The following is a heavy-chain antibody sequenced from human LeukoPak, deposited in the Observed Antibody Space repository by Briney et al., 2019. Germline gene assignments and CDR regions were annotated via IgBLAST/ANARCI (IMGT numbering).Heavy chain of an antibody. CDR2: IYHSGRT. CDR3: ASSGYGDYGRFDY. CDR1: GGSISSGGYS. V-gene: IGHV4-30-2*01. D-gene: IGHD4-17*01. J-gene: IGHJ4*02. Sequence: SQTLSLTCAVSGGSISSGGYSWSWIRQPPGKGLEWVGYIYHSGRTYYNTSLKSRVTISVDRSKNRFSLKLSSVTAADTAVYYCASSGYGDYGRFDYWGQGTLVTVSS.